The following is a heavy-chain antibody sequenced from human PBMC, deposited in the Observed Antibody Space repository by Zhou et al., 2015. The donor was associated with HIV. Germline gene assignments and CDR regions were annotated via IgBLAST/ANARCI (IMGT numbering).Heavy chain of an antibody. CDR3: ARVRGRGNWYWYFDL. CDR1: GGTFSSYT. J-gene: IGHJ2*01. Sequence: QVQLVQSGAEVKKPGSSVKVSCKASGGTFSSYTISWVRQAPGQGLEWMGRIIPILGIANYAQKFQGRVTITADKSTSTAYMELSSLRSEDTAVYYCARVRGRGNWYWYFDLWGRGTLVTVSS. V-gene: IGHV1-69*02. D-gene: IGHD1-20*01. CDR2: IIPILGIA.